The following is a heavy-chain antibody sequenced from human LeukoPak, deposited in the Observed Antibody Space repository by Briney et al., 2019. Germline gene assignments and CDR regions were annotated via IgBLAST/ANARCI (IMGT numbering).Heavy chain of an antibody. CDR3: ARGTSNYDILTGYYSDVDY. Sequence: PGGSLRLSCAASGFTFSSYSMNWVRQAPGKGLVLVSSISSSSSYIYYADSVKGRFTISRDNAKNSLYLQMNSLRAEDTAVYYCARGTSNYDILTGYYSDVDYWGQGTLVTVSS. CDR2: ISSSSSYI. J-gene: IGHJ4*02. CDR1: GFTFSSYS. D-gene: IGHD3-9*01. V-gene: IGHV3-21*01.